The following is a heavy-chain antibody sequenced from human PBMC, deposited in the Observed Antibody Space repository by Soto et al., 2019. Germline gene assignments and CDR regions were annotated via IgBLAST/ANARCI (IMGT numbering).Heavy chain of an antibody. CDR3: SRVKGYYDSSGYLGY. Sequence: QVQLVQSGAEVKKPGASVKVSCKASGYTFTSYAMHWVRQAPGQRREWMGWSNAGNGNTKYSQKFQGRGTITRDTSASTAYMELSSLRSEDTAVYYCSRVKGYYDSSGYLGYWGQGTMVTVSS. CDR2: SNAGNGNT. CDR1: GYTFTSYA. V-gene: IGHV1-3*01. J-gene: IGHJ4*02. D-gene: IGHD3-22*01.